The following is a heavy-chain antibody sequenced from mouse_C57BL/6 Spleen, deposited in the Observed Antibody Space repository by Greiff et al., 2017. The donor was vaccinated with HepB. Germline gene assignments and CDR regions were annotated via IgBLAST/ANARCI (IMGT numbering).Heavy chain of an antibody. V-gene: IGHV5-17*01. D-gene: IGHD1-1*01. J-gene: IGHJ1*03. CDR3: ARNYGSSHWYFDV. Sequence: DVQLQESGGGLVKPGGSLKLSCAASGFTFSDYGMHWVRQAPEKGLEWVAYISSGSSTIYYAATVKGRFTISRDNAKNTLFLQMTSLRSEDTAMYYCARNYGSSHWYFDVWGTGTTVTVSS. CDR1: GFTFSDYG. CDR2: ISSGSSTI.